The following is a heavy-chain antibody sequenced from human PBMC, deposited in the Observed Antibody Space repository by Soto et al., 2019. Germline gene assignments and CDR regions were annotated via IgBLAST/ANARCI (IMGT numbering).Heavy chain of an antibody. CDR3: AKIKGGDDYGYYYGMGV. V-gene: IGHV3-48*04. D-gene: IGHD4-17*01. J-gene: IGHJ6*01. CDR1: EFTFSNHS. CDR2: IKNNSSKI. Sequence: PGGSLRDCYAASEFTFSNHSMSWVRQAPGKGLEWVSYIKNNSSKIYYADSVGGRFTISRDNAKNSVYLQMNSLRAEDTAVYYCAKIKGGDDYGYYYGMGVCGQGTTVTVSS.